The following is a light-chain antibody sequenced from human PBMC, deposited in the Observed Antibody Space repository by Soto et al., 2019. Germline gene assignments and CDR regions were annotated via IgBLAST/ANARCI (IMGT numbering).Light chain of an antibody. J-gene: IGKJ1*01. Sequence: VLTQSPGTLSLSPGERATLSCRASQSVSNYLAWYQQKPGQGPRLLIYGASRRATGIPDRFSGSGSGTDFTLTITRLEPEDFAVYYCQQYGASVWTFGQGTKGDIK. V-gene: IGKV3-20*01. CDR1: QSVSNY. CDR2: GAS. CDR3: QQYGASVWT.